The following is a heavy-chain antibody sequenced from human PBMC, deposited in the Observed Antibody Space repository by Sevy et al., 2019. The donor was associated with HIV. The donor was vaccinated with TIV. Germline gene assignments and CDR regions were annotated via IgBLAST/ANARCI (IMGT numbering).Heavy chain of an antibody. CDR2: ISSSSSYI. D-gene: IGHD3-22*01. CDR3: ARWADYYDSSGYSLDYYYYYMDV. CDR1: GFTFSSYS. J-gene: IGHJ6*03. V-gene: IGHV3-21*01. Sequence: GGSLRLSCAASGFTFSSYSMNWVRQAPGKGLEWVSSISSSSSYIYYADSVKGRFTISRDNAKNSLYLQMNSLRAEDMAVYYCARWADYYDSSGYSLDYYYYYMDVWGKGTTVTVSS.